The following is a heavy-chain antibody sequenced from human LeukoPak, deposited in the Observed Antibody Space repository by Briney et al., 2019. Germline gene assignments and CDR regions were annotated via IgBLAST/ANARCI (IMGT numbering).Heavy chain of an antibody. CDR1: GFTVSSYY. V-gene: IGHV3-53*01. D-gene: IGHD2-21*02. CDR2: IYSGGGT. J-gene: IGHJ3*02. CDR3: ARGLVVVTTRHAFDI. Sequence: GGSLRLSCAASGFTVSSYYMSWVRQAPGKGLEWVSVIYSGGGTYHADSVKGRFTISRDNSKNTLYLQMNSLRAEDTAVYYCARGLVVVTTRHAFDIWGQGTMVTVSS.